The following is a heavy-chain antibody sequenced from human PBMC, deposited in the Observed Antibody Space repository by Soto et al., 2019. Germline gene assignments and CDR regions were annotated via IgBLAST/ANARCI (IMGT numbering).Heavy chain of an antibody. V-gene: IGHV3-23*01. CDR1: GFTFGSYV. Sequence: HPGGSLRLSCAASGFTFGSYVMSWVGQGPGKGLEWVSAISGSGGSTYYADSVKGRFTISRDNSKNTLYLQMNSLRAGDTAVYYCARFEQQLDGIDYWGQGTLVTVSS. CDR2: ISGSGGST. J-gene: IGHJ4*02. CDR3: ARFEQQLDGIDY. D-gene: IGHD6-13*01.